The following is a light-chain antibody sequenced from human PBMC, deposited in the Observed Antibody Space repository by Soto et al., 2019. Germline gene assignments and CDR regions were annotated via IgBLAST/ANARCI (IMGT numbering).Light chain of an antibody. CDR2: EVT. J-gene: IGLJ1*01. CDR1: SSDVGAYNL. V-gene: IGLV2-23*02. CDR3: FSYAGSSRV. Sequence: QSVLTQPASVSGSPGQSITISCTGTSSDVGAYNLVSWYQQHPGKAPKLMIYEVTKRPSGVSNRFSGSKSGNTASLTISGLQAEDEADYYCFSYAGSSRVFGTGTQLTVL.